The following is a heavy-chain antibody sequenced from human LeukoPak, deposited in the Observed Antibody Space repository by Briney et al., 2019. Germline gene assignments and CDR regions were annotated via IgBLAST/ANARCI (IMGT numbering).Heavy chain of an antibody. Sequence: GGSLRLSCAASGFTFSSYSMNWVRQAPGKGLEWVSYISSSSSTIYYADSVKGRFTISRDNAKNSLYLQMNSLRAEARAVYYCARDRPRGVAAAGFDYWGQGTLVTVSS. CDR2: ISSSSSTI. J-gene: IGHJ4*02. D-gene: IGHD6-13*01. CDR3: ARDRPRGVAAAGFDY. V-gene: IGHV3-48*01. CDR1: GFTFSSYS.